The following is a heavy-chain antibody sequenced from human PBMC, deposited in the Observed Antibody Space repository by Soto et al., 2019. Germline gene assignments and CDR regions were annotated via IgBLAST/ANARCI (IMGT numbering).Heavy chain of an antibody. CDR2: ISSSSSYI. D-gene: IGHD3-10*01. Sequence: EVQLVESGGGLVKPGGSLRLSCAASGFTFSSYSMNWVRQAPGKGLEWVSSISSSSSYIYYADSVKGRFTISRDNAKNSLYLQMNSLRTEDTAVYYCASDKYYYGSGTYSPWGQGTLVNVSS. CDR3: ASDKYYYGSGTYSP. CDR1: GFTFSSYS. J-gene: IGHJ5*02. V-gene: IGHV3-21*01.